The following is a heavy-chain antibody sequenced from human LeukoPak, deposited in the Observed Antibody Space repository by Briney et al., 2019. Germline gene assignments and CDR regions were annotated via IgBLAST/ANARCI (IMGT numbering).Heavy chain of an antibody. CDR3: ARHEVSMAGTDAFDI. CDR1: GGSISSSSYY. D-gene: IGHD5-24*01. V-gene: IGHV4-39*01. J-gene: IGHJ3*02. CDR2: IYYSGTT. Sequence: SETLSLTCTVSGGSISSSSYYWVWIRQPPGKGLEWIACIYYSGTTYYNPSLESRVTISVDTSKNQFSLKLTSVAAAGTAVYYCARHEVSMAGTDAFDIWGQGTMVTVSS.